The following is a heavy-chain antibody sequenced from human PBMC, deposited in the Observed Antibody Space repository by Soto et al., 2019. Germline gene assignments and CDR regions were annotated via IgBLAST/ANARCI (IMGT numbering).Heavy chain of an antibody. V-gene: IGHV4-39*01. CDR2: IYYSGST. CDR1: GGSISSSSYY. Sequence: QLQLQESGPGLVKPSETLSLTCTVSGGSISSSSYYWGWIRQPQGKGLEWIGSIYYSGSTYYNPSLKSRVTISVDTSKNQFSLKLSSVTAADTAVYYCARQINGGPRPYWFDPWGQGTLVTVSS. J-gene: IGHJ5*02. D-gene: IGHD2-15*01. CDR3: ARQINGGPRPYWFDP.